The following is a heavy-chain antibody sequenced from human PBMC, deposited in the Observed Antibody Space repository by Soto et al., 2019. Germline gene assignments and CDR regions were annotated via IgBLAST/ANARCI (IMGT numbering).Heavy chain of an antibody. D-gene: IGHD2-15*01. CDR2: INHSGST. J-gene: IGHJ5*02. CDR1: GGSFSGYY. CDR3: ASEVELVVVAVTHYWFDP. V-gene: IGHV4-34*01. Sequence: QVQLQQWGAGLLKPSETLSLTCAVYGGSFSGYYWSWIRQPPGKGLEWIGEINHSGSTNYNPSLKSHFTISVETSMNQFSLKPSSVAAADTAVYYCASEVELVVVAVTHYWFDPWGQGTLVTFSS.